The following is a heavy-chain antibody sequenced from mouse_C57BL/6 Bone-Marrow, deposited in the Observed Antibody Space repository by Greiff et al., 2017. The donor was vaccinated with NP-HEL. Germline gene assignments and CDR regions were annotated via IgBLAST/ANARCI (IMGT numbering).Heavy chain of an antibody. J-gene: IGHJ2*01. Sequence: EVQLQQSVAELVRPGASVKLSCTASGFNIKNTYIHWVKQRPEQGLEWIGRIDPANGNTKYAPKFQGKATITADTSSNTAYLQLSSLTSEDTAIYYCAVDGYYDYWGQGTTLTVSS. D-gene: IGHD2-3*01. CDR2: IDPANGNT. CDR1: GFNIKNTY. CDR3: AVDGYYDY. V-gene: IGHV14-3*01.